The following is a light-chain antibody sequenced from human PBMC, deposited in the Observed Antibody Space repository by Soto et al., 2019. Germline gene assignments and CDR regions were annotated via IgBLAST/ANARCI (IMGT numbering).Light chain of an antibody. CDR2: EVV. Sequence: QSALTQPPSASGSPGQSVTISCTGTKNDIGVYDFVSWYQHHPGKAPPLIIYEVVQRPSGVPDRFSGSKSGNTASLTVSGLQAADEADYFCKSYAGSNTYVFGSGTQLTVL. V-gene: IGLV2-8*01. J-gene: IGLJ7*01. CDR1: KNDIGVYDF. CDR3: KSYAGSNTYV.